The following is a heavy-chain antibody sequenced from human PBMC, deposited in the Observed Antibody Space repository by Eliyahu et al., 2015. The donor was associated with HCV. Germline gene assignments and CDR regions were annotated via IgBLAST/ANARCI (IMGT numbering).Heavy chain of an antibody. CDR1: GFXFXDCG. Sequence: EVQLVESGGGVVRPGGSLRLSCXASGFXFXDCGMSWVRQAPGKGLEWVXGINWNGGSTGYADSVKGRFTISRDNAKNSLYLQMNSLRAEDTALYHCARSGTVTDLYDWYFDLWGRGTLVTVSS. CDR3: ARSGTVTDLYDWYFDL. D-gene: IGHD4-17*01. CDR2: INWNGGST. V-gene: IGHV3-20*01. J-gene: IGHJ2*01.